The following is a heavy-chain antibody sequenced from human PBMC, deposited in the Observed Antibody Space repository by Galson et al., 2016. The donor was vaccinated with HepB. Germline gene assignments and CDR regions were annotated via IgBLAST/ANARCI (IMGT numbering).Heavy chain of an antibody. D-gene: IGHD1-26*01. CDR1: GFTFSSYE. CDR3: ARDRVGARGWSDY. J-gene: IGHJ1*01. Sequence: SLRLSCAASGFTFSSYEMNWVHQAPGKGLEWVSFITANGTTMYYADSVKGRFTIPRDNAKNSLYLQMNSMRAEATVVYYCARDRVGARGWSDYWGQGTLVTVSS. CDR2: ITANGTTM. V-gene: IGHV3-48*03.